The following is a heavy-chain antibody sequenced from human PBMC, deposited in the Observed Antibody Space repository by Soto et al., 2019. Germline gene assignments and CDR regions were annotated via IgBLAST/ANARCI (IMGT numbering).Heavy chain of an antibody. CDR2: LYSGGKS. D-gene: IGHD2-2*01. J-gene: IGHJ4*02. CDR3: SKNNVAPAFVGFEY. CDR1: GFNFDNSY. V-gene: IGHV3-53*01. Sequence: QPGGSLRLSCAASGFNFDNSYMSWVRQAPGKGLEWVAILYSGGKSYYAESVRGRFTIPRDISKNTLDLQMNRLTADDTAVYYCSKNNVAPAFVGFEYWGQGTLVTVSS.